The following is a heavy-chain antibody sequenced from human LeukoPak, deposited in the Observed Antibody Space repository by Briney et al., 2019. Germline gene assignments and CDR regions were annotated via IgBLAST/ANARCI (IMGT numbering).Heavy chain of an antibody. V-gene: IGHV4-59*01. CDR2: IYYSGST. D-gene: IGHD6-6*01. CDR3: ARIEYSSSGSFDH. Sequence: SETLSLTCTVSGGSISSYYWSWIRQPPGKGLEWIGYIYYSGSTNYNPSLKSRVTISVDTSKNQFSLKLSSVTAADTAVYYCARIEYSSSGSFDHWGQGTLLTVSS. CDR1: GGSISSYY. J-gene: IGHJ4*02.